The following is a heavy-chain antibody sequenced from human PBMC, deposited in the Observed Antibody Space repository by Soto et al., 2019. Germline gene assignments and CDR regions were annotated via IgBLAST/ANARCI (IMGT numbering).Heavy chain of an antibody. V-gene: IGHV1-69*12. J-gene: IGHJ6*02. D-gene: IGHD1-26*01. CDR3: ASVAAKYYYYGMAV. CDR2: IIPIFGTA. Sequence: QVQLVQSGAEVKKPGSSVKVSCKASGGTFSSYAINWVRQAPGQGLEWMGGIIPIFGTADYAQKFQGRVTITADESTTTAYMQLSSLRSEVTAVYYCASVAAKYYYYGMAVWGHGTTVTVSS. CDR1: GGTFSSYA.